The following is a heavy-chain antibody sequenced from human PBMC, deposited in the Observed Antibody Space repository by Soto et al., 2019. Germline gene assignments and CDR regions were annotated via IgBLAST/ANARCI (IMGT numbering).Heavy chain of an antibody. CDR3: ARGLSSSATFYHYYGMDV. V-gene: IGHV4-34*01. Sequence: QVQLQQWGAGLLKPSETLSLTCAVYGGSFRGYHWSWIRQPPGKGLEWIGEINHRGSTNYNPSLKSRVIISLETSKNQFSLILTSVTAADTAVYYCARGLSSSATFYHYYGMDVWGQGTTVTVSS. CDR1: GGSFRGYH. J-gene: IGHJ6*02. D-gene: IGHD6-6*01. CDR2: INHRGST.